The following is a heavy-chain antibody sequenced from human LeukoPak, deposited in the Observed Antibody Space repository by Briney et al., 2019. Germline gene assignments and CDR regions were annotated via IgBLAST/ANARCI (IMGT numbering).Heavy chain of an antibody. V-gene: IGHV4-31*03. CDR2: IYYSGST. D-gene: IGHD4-17*01. Sequence: SETLSLTCTVSGGSISSGGYYWSWIRQHPGKGLEWIGYIYYSGSTYYNPSLESRVTISVDTSKNQFSLKLSSVTAADTAVYYCASNNGDYPEYYFDYWGQGTLVTVSS. CDR1: GGSISSGGYY. J-gene: IGHJ4*02. CDR3: ASNNGDYPEYYFDY.